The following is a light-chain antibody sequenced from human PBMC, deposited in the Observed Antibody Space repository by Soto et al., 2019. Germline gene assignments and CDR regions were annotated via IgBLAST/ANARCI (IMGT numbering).Light chain of an antibody. V-gene: IGKV1-12*01. CDR1: QGIKNW. CDR2: TGS. J-gene: IGKJ5*01. CDR3: QQAASFPIT. Sequence: DIQMTQSPSYVSASVGDRVTITCRASQGIKNWLAWYQQKPGKAPNLLIYTGSSLQSGVPSRFSSSGSGTDFTLTINSLQPEDFATYYCQQAASFPITFGQGTRLEI.